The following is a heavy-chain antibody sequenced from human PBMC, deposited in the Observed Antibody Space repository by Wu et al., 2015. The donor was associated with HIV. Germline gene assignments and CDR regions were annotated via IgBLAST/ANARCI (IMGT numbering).Heavy chain of an antibody. CDR3: ARGPLTGQGYY. J-gene: IGHJ4*02. D-gene: IGHD7-27*01. CDR1: GYTFTSYD. Sequence: QVQLVQSGAEVKKPGASVKVSCKASGYTFTSYDINWVRQAPGQGLEWMGWVNPNSGNTGYAQKFQGRVTMTSDTSKSTAYVELSSLRSGDTAVYYCARGPLTGQGYYWGQGTLVTVSS. CDR2: VNPNSGNT. V-gene: IGHV1-8*01.